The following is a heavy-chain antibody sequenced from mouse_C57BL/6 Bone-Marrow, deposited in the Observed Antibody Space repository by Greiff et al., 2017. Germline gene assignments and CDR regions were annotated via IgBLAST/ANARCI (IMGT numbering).Heavy chain of an antibody. CDR3: ARKDWDDYAMDY. CDR2: IDPSDSYT. V-gene: IGHV1-69*01. CDR1: GYTFTSYW. D-gene: IGHD4-1*01. Sequence: QVQLQQPGAELVMPGASVKLSCKASGYTFTSYWMHWVKQRPGQGLEWIGEIDPSDSYTNYNQKLKGKSTLTVDKSSSTAYMQLSSLTSEDSAVYYCARKDWDDYAMDYWGQGTSVTVSS. J-gene: IGHJ4*01.